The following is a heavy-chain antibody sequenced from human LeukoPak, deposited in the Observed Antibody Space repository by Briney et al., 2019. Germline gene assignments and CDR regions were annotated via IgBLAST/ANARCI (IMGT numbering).Heavy chain of an antibody. V-gene: IGHV1-24*01. J-gene: IGHJ4*02. CDR2: FDPEDGET. CDR3: ASAQTTVSPFDY. Sequence: ASVKVSCKVSGYTLTELSMHWVRQAPGKGLEWMGGFDPEDGETIYAQKFQGRVTMTEDTSTDTAYMELSSLRSEDTAVYYCASAQTTVSPFDYWGQGTLVTVSS. CDR1: GYTLTELS. D-gene: IGHD4-17*01.